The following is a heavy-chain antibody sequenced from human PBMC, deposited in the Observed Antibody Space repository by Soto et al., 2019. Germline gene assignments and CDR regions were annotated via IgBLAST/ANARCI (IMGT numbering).Heavy chain of an antibody. J-gene: IGHJ3*02. CDR1: GGTFSSYA. CDR2: IIPIFGTA. D-gene: IGHD3-22*01. V-gene: IGHV1-69*13. Sequence: GASVKVSCKASGGTFSSYAISWVRQAPGQGLEWMGGIIPIFGTANYAQKFQGRVTITADESTSTAYMELSSLRSEDTAVYYCARGGTMIVEHAFDIWGQGTMVTVSS. CDR3: ARGGTMIVEHAFDI.